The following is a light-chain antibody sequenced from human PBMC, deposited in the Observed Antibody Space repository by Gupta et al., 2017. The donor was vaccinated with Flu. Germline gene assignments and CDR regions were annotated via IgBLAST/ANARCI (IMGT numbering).Light chain of an antibody. CDR1: QSVRSN. Sequence: TLSVSPGERATLSCRASQSVRSNLAWYQQKPGQAPRLLIYDASNRATGIPARFSGSGSGTEFTLTISSRQSEDSAIYYCQQYNNWPPLTFGGGTKVEIK. CDR3: QQYNNWPPLT. CDR2: DAS. V-gene: IGKV3-15*01. J-gene: IGKJ4*01.